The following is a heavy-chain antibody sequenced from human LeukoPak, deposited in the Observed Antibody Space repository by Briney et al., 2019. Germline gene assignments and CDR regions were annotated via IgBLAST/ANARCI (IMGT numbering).Heavy chain of an antibody. Sequence: PSETLSLTCAVYGGSFSGYYWSWIRQPPGKGLEWIGEINHSRSSNYNPSLKSRVTISVDTSKNQFSLRLSSVTAADTAVYYCAGGPRSTYSYYFDYWGQGTLVTVSS. D-gene: IGHD6-13*01. CDR1: GGSFSGYY. CDR2: INHSRSS. J-gene: IGHJ4*02. V-gene: IGHV4-34*01. CDR3: AGGPRSTYSYYFDY.